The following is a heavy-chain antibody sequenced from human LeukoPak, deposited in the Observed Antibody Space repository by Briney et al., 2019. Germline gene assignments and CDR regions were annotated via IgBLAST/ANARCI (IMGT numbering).Heavy chain of an antibody. J-gene: IGHJ4*02. CDR1: GYTFTDYY. CDR2: VDPENGET. D-gene: IGHD5-18*01. Sequence: ATVKISCKSSGYTFTDYYIHWVQQDPGKGLEWMGRVDPENGETVYAENFQGRVTMTADTSTDTAYMELSSLRSEDSAVYYCATDWRLWPHGWGQGTLVTVSS. V-gene: IGHV1-69-2*01. CDR3: ATDWRLWPHG.